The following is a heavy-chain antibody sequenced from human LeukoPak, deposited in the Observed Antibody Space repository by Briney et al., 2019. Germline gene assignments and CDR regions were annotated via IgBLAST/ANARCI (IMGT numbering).Heavy chain of an antibody. D-gene: IGHD2-15*01. CDR1: GGTFSSYA. CDR3: ARGPPYCSGGSCSRNDKRTPAYYYYYMDV. V-gene: IGHV1-69*13. J-gene: IGHJ6*03. CDR2: IIPIFGTA. Sequence: SVKVSCKASGGTFSSYAINWVRQAPGQGLEWMGGIIPIFGTANYAQKFHGRVTITADESTSTAYMELSSLRSEGTAVYYCARGPPYCSGGSCSRNDKRTPAYYYYYMDVWGKGTTVTVSS.